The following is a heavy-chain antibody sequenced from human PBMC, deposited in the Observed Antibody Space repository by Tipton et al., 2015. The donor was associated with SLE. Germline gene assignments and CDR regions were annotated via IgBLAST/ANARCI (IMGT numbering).Heavy chain of an antibody. D-gene: IGHD6-19*01. J-gene: IGHJ3*02. CDR1: GGTFSSYA. CDR2: IIPIFGTA. Sequence: QSGPEVKKPGSSVKVSCKASGGTFSSYAISWVRQAPGQGLEWMGGIIPIFGTANYAQKFQGRVTMTTDTSTSTAYMELRSLRSDDTAVYYCARDIAVAGEGAFDIWGQGTMVTVSS. CDR3: ARDIAVAGEGAFDI. V-gene: IGHV1-69*05.